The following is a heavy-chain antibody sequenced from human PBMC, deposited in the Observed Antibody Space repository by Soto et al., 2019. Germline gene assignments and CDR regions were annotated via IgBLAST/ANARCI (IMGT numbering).Heavy chain of an antibody. CDR3: VKQFGSYMDV. D-gene: IGHD6-6*01. V-gene: IGHV4-31*03. CDR2: IYYSGST. Sequence: SETLSLTCTVSGGSISSGGYYWSWIRQHPGKGLEWIGYIYYSGSTYYNPSLKSRVTISVDTSKNQFSLKLSSVTAADTAVYYCVKQFGSYMDVWGKGTTVTVS. CDR1: GGSISSGGYY. J-gene: IGHJ6*03.